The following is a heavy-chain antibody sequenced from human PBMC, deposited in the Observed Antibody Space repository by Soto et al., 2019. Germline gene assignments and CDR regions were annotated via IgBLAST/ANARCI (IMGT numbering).Heavy chain of an antibody. V-gene: IGHV3-30*18. J-gene: IGHJ6*02. CDR2: ISYDGSNK. CDR1: GFTFSSYG. CDR3: AKDLVTWLVYYYYGMDV. Sequence: QVQLVESGGGVVQPGRSLRLSCAASGFTFSSYGMHWVRQAPGKGLEWVAVISYDGSNKYYADSVKGRFTISRDNSKNTLYLQMNSLRAEDTAVYYCAKDLVTWLVYYYYGMDVWGQGTTVTVSS. D-gene: IGHD6-19*01.